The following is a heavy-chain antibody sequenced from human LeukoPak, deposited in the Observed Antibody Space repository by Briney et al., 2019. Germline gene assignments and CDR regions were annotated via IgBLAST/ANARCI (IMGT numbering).Heavy chain of an antibody. V-gene: IGHV4-39*07. CDR1: GGSISSSSYY. J-gene: IGHJ4*02. CDR2: IYYSGST. Sequence: PSETLSLTCTVSGGSISSSSYYWGWIRQPPGKGLEWIGSIYYSGSTYYNPSLKSRVTISVDTSKNQVSLKLSSVTAADTAVYYCARGSYYFDYWGQGTLVTVSS. CDR3: ARGSYYFDY.